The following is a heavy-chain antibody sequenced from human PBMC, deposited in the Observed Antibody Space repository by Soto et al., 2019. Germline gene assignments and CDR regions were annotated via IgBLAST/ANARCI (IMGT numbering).Heavy chain of an antibody. CDR1: GYTLTRYS. V-gene: IGHV1-3*01. Sequence: SRRVWCKACGYTLTRYSMHWVRQAPGQRREWMGWVNAGNGNTKYSQKFQGRVTITRDTSASTAYMELSSLRSEDTAVYYCAREALDAFDIWGQGTMVT. CDR3: AREALDAFDI. J-gene: IGHJ3*02. CDR2: VNAGNGNT.